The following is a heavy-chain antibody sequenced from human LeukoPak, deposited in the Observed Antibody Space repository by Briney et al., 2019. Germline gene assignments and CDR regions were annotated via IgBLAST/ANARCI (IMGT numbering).Heavy chain of an antibody. Sequence: ASVKVSCKASGYTSTNYGISWVRQAPGQGLEWMGWISAYNGNTNYAPKVQGRVTMTTDTSTSTAYMELRSLRSDDTAVYYCARGRDGYNPTADYWGQGTLVTVSS. CDR2: ISAYNGNT. CDR1: GYTSTNYG. J-gene: IGHJ4*02. CDR3: ARGRDGYNPTADY. D-gene: IGHD5-24*01. V-gene: IGHV1-18*01.